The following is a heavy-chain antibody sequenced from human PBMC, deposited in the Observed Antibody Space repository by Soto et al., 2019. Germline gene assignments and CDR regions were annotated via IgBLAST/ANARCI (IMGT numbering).Heavy chain of an antibody. D-gene: IGHD2-8*02. CDR2: ISSSSAYK. CDR3: ARSAGYCTDTSCEKGWFDS. V-gene: IGHV3-21*01. CDR1: GFMFSSYN. J-gene: IGHJ5*01. Sequence: VQLVESGGGLVKPGGSLRLSCEGSGFMFSSYNMNWVRQAPGRGLEWVSFISSSSAYKYYEDAVKGRFTISRDNDKNSVYLQMSSLRAEDAGLYYCARSAGYCTDTSCEKGWFDSWGQGTWVTVSS.